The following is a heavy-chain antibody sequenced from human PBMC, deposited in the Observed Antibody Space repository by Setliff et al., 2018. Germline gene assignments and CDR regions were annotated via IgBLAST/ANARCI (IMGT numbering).Heavy chain of an antibody. Sequence: GGSLRLSCVASGITFNTYRMTWVRQAPGKGLEWVASITHDGSKTYILDSVKGRFTISRDNTKNSLYLQMNSLRGEDTAVYHCTRDQDYYGMDVWGQGTTVTVSS. CDR1: GITFNTYR. CDR3: TRDQDYYGMDV. V-gene: IGHV3-7*01. J-gene: IGHJ6*02. CDR2: ITHDGSKT.